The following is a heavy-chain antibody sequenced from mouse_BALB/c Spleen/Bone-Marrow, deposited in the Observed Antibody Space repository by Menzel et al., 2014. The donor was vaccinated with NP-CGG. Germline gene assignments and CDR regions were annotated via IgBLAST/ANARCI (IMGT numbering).Heavy chain of an antibody. Sequence: VQLQQSGAELAKPGASVKMSCKASGYTFTSYWMHWVKQRPGQGLEWIGYINPSTGYTEYNQKFKDKATLTADKSSSTAYMQLSSLTSEDSAFYYCARDHPYYFDYWGQGTTLTVSS. CDR3: ARDHPYYFDY. V-gene: IGHV1-7*01. J-gene: IGHJ2*01. CDR2: INPSTGYT. CDR1: GYTFTSYW.